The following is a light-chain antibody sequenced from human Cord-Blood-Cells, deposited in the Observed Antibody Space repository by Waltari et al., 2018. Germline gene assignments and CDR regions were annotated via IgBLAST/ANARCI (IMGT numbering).Light chain of an antibody. CDR2: EGS. Sequence: QSALTQPASGSGSPGQSITISCTGTSSDVASYNLVSWYQQHPGKAPKLMIYEGSKRPSGVSNRFSGSKSGNTASLTISGLQAEDEADYYCCSYAGSSTFVVFGGGTKLTVL. V-gene: IGLV2-23*03. CDR1: SSDVASYNL. J-gene: IGLJ2*01. CDR3: CSYAGSSTFVV.